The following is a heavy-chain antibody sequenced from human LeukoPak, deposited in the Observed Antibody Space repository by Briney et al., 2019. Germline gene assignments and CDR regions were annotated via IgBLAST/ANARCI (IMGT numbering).Heavy chain of an antibody. CDR3: AREGGNRFDY. D-gene: IGHD1-14*01. Sequence: SETLSLTCTVSGGSIISHYWSWIRQPPGKGLEWIGCIYYSGSTNYNPSLKSLVTISVDTSKNQFSLKLSSVTAADPAVYYCAREGGNRFDYWGQGTLVTVSS. CDR1: GGSIISHY. J-gene: IGHJ4*02. CDR2: IYYSGST. V-gene: IGHV4-59*11.